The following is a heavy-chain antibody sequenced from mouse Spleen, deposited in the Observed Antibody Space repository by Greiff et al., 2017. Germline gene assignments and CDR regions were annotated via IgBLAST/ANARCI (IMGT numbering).Heavy chain of an antibody. CDR1: GFTFSDYG. Sequence: EVQLVESGGGLVKPGGSLKLSCAASGFTFSDYGMHWVRQAPEKGLEWVAYISSGSSTIYYADTVKGQFTISRDNAKNTLFLQMTSLRSEDTAMYYCARRLLGAMDYWGQGTSVTVSS. J-gene: IGHJ4*01. CDR2: ISSGSSTI. V-gene: IGHV5-17*01. D-gene: IGHD2-3*01. CDR3: ARRLLGAMDY.